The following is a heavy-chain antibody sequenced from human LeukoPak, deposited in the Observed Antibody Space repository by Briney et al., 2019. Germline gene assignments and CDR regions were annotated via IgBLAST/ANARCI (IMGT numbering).Heavy chain of an antibody. CDR2: ISGSGSSI. CDR1: GFIFSSYG. Sequence: GGSLRLSCAASGFIFSSYGMSWVRQAPGKGPEWVSGISGSGSSIDYADSVRGRFTISRDNSKNTLYLQMNSLRAEDTAVYYCARGLGDYYGSSADIDGRAFDIWGQGTMVTVSS. J-gene: IGHJ3*02. V-gene: IGHV3-23*01. CDR3: ARGLGDYYGSSADIDGRAFDI. D-gene: IGHD3-22*01.